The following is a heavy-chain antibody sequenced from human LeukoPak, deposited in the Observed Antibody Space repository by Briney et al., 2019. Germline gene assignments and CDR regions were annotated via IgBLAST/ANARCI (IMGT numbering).Heavy chain of an antibody. J-gene: IGHJ4*02. CDR1: GFTFGDYG. V-gene: IGHV3-49*04. D-gene: IGHD5-12*01. CDR2: IRDKSYSGAT. Sequence: PGGSLRLSCTGSGFTFGDYGMSWVRQAPGKGLEWVGFIRDKSYSGATEYAASVKGRFTISRDDSKRLAYLQMNSLKTEDTAVYFCTRDRGYSGYALYDLWGQGTLVTVSS. CDR3: TRDRGYSGYALYDL.